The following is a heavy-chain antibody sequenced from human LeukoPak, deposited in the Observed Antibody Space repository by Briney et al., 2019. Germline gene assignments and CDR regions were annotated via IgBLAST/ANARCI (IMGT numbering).Heavy chain of an antibody. Sequence: ASETLSLTCTVSGGSIRTYYWNWIRQPPGKGLEWVGYVYYSGSTKYKPSLKNGGTISVDTSKKQFSLNLSSVTAADTAVYYFAREDASGSPQAFDIWGQGKLVTVSS. J-gene: IGHJ3*02. CDR3: AREDASGSPQAFDI. CDR1: GGSIRTYY. D-gene: IGHD3-10*01. CDR2: VYYSGST. V-gene: IGHV4-59*01.